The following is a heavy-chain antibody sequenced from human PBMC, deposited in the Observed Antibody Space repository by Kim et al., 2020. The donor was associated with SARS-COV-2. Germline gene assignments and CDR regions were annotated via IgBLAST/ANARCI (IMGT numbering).Heavy chain of an antibody. CDR1: GGSISSSSYY. Sequence: SETLSLTCTVSGGSISSSSYYWGWIRQPPGKGLEWIGSIYYSGSTYYNPSLKSRVTISVDTSKNQFSLKLSSVTAADTAVYYCARLGSTYYYDSSGYAWGQGTLVTVSS. V-gene: IGHV4-39*01. J-gene: IGHJ5*02. D-gene: IGHD3-22*01. CDR3: ARLGSTYYYDSSGYA. CDR2: IYYSGST.